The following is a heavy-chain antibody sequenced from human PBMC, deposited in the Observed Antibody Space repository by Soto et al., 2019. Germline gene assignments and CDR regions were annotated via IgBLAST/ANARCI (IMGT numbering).Heavy chain of an antibody. CDR3: AKYIVVRPAGIRYFDS. J-gene: IGHJ4*02. CDR2: ISEDTTTT. D-gene: IGHD2-21*01. Sequence: GGSLRLSCTASGFTFSAYSMTWVRQAPGKGLQWVSAISEDTTTTNYEDSVKGRFTISRDNSRNTLFLQMNSLRAEDTALYYCAKYIVVRPAGIRYFDSWGQGALVTVSS. CDR1: GFTFSAYS. V-gene: IGHV3-23*01.